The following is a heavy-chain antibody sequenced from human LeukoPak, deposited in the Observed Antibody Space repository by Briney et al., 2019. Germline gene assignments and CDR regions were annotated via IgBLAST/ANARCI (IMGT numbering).Heavy chain of an antibody. CDR3: ARGERGLYCSSTSCYPVL. CDR1: GFTFSSYS. V-gene: IGHV3-21*01. CDR2: ISSSSSYI. J-gene: IGHJ4*02. D-gene: IGHD2-2*01. Sequence: RSGGSLRLSCAASGFTFSSYSMNWVRQAPGKGLEWVSSISSSSSYIYYADSVKGRFTISRDNAKNSLYLQMNSLRAEDTAVYYCARGERGLYCSSTSCYPVLGGQGTLVTVSS.